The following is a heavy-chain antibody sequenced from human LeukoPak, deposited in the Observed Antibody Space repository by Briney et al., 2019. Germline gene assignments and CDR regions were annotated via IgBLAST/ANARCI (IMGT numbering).Heavy chain of an antibody. CDR3: AKGRTIFGVVTHFFDD. CDR2: IWYDGRNK. CDR1: GFTFSSYG. J-gene: IGHJ4*02. Sequence: PGGSLTLSCAASGFTFSSYGAHWVRQARGKGREWGTFIWYDGRNKYYAYCVEARFPISRQNSKNTVYLQMNSLRAEDTAVYYCAKGRTIFGVVTHFFDDWGQGTLVTVSS. V-gene: IGHV3-30*02. D-gene: IGHD3-3*01.